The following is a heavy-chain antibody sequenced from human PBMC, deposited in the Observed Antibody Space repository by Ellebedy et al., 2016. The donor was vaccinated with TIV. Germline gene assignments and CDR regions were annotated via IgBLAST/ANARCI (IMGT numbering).Heavy chain of an antibody. Sequence: GGSLRLSCVASGFSFRSYWMSWVRQAPGKGLEWVANIYQDGSTQYYVDSVKGRFTISRDNAKNSLFLQLHRLRVEDTAVYYCARRGSYGDYAVQVNSWFDRWGRGTLVTVSS. J-gene: IGHJ5*02. V-gene: IGHV3-7*01. CDR3: ARRGSYGDYAVQVNSWFDR. CDR1: GFSFRSYW. D-gene: IGHD3-16*01. CDR2: IYQDGSTQ.